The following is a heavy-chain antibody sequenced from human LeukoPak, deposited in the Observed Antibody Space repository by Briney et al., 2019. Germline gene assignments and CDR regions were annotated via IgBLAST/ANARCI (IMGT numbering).Heavy chain of an antibody. V-gene: IGHV1-8*01. J-gene: IGHJ6*02. D-gene: IGHD2-15*01. CDR1: GYTSTSYD. CDR3: ARWDLIAATHGNYYYYGMDV. Sequence: ASVKVSCKASGYTSTSYDINWVRQATGQGLEWMGWMNPNSGNTGYAQKFQGRVTMTRNTSISTAYMELSSLRSEDTAVYYCARWDLIAATHGNYYYYGMDVWGQGTTVTVSS. CDR2: MNPNSGNT.